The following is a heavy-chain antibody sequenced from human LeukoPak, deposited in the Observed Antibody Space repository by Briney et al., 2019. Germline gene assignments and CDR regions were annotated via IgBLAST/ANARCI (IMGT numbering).Heavy chain of an antibody. V-gene: IGHV4-39*01. D-gene: IGHD3-3*01. J-gene: IGHJ4*02. Sequence: SETLSLTCTVSGGSISSSSYYWGWIRQPPGKGLEWIGSIYYSGSTYYNPSLKSRVTISVDTSKNQFSLKLSSVTAADTAVYYCARRTPVDFWSGYYTNHFDYWAREPWSPSPQ. CDR2: IYYSGST. CDR3: ARRTPVDFWSGYYTNHFDY. CDR1: GGSISSSSYY.